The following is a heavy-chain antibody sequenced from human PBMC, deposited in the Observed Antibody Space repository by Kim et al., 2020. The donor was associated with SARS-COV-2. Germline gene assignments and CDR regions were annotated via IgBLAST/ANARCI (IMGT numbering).Heavy chain of an antibody. J-gene: IGHJ4*02. Sequence: TIYYTDSVKGRFTISRDNAKNSLYLQMNSLRDEDTAVYYCARVAVVGSGKWGQGTLVTVSS. CDR3: ARVAVVGSGK. D-gene: IGHD3-10*01. CDR2: TI. V-gene: IGHV3-48*03.